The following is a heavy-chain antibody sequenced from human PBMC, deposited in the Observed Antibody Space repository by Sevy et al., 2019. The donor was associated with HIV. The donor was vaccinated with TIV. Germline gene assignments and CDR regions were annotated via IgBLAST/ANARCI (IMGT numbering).Heavy chain of an antibody. D-gene: IGHD2-15*01. CDR3: ARDGGYSDYGMDV. V-gene: IGHV3-48*01. CDR1: GFTFSSYN. CDR2: ISSGGHTI. Sequence: GGSLRLSCAASGFTFSSYNMNWVRQAPGKGLECISFISSGGHTIYYADSVKGRFTISRDSAKNSVYLQMNSLGVEDTAVYYCARDGGYSDYGMDVWGQGTTVTVSS. J-gene: IGHJ6*02.